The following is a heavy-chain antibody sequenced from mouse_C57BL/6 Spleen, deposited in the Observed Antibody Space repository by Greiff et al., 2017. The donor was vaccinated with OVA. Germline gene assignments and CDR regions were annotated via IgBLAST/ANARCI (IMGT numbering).Heavy chain of an antibody. J-gene: IGHJ3*01. V-gene: IGHV1-15*01. D-gene: IGHD2-5*01. Sequence: QVHVKQSGAELVRPGASVTLSCKASGYTFTDYEMHWVKQTPVHGLEWIGAIDPETGGTAYNQKFKGKAILTADKYSSTAYMELRSLTSEDSAVYYCTRSKVYSNYVRDYWGQGTLVTVSA. CDR2: IDPETGGT. CDR1: GYTFTDYE. CDR3: TRSKVYSNYVRDY.